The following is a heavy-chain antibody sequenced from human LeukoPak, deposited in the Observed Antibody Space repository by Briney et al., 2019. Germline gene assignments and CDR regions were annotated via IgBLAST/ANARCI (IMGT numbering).Heavy chain of an antibody. V-gene: IGHV3-43*02. D-gene: IGHD1-26*01. Sequence: GGSLRLSCAASGFTFDDCAMHWVRQAPGKGLEWVSLISGEGGTIYSADSVKGRFTISRDNSKNSLYLQMNSLRTEDTALYYCAKDKGGRQKLYWYFDLWGRGTLVTVSS. CDR1: GFTFDDCA. J-gene: IGHJ2*01. CDR2: ISGEGGTI. CDR3: AKDKGGRQKLYWYFDL.